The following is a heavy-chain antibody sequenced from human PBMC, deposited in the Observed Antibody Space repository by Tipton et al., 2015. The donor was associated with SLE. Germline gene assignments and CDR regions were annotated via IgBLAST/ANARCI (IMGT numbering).Heavy chain of an antibody. V-gene: IGHV4-39*07. Sequence: TLSLTCTVSGGSISSYYWGWIRQPPGKGLEWIGSIYYSGSTYYNPSLKSRVTISVDTSKNQFSLKLSSVTAADTAVYYCARAYDFWSGYYFGYWGQGTLVTVSS. J-gene: IGHJ4*02. CDR3: ARAYDFWSGYYFGY. CDR1: GGSISSYY. CDR2: IYYSGST. D-gene: IGHD3-3*01.